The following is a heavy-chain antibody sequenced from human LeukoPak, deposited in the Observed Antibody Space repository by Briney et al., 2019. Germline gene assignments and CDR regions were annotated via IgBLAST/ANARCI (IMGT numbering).Heavy chain of an antibody. V-gene: IGHV3-48*01. CDR1: GFTFSSYS. CDR2: ISSSSSTI. D-gene: IGHD1-26*01. CDR3: AKDSSLSGSYFWGEFDY. J-gene: IGHJ4*02. Sequence: GGSLRLSCAASGFTFSSYSMNWVRQAPGKGLEWVSYISSSSSTIYYADSVKGRFTISRDNSKNTLYLQMNSLRAEDTAVYYCAKDSSLSGSYFWGEFDYWGQGTPVTVSS.